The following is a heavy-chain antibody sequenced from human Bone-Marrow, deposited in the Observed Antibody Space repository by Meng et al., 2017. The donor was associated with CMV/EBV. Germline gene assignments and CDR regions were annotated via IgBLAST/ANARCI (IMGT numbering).Heavy chain of an antibody. J-gene: IGHJ4*02. CDR2: ISGSGGST. Sequence: GESLKISCAASGFTFSSYAMSWVRQAPGKGLEWVSAISGSGGSTYYADSVKGRFTISRDNSKNTLYLQMNSLRAEDTAVYYCATGSYYKRSLDYWGQGTLVTVSS. V-gene: IGHV3-23*01. CDR3: ATGSYYKRSLDY. CDR1: GFTFSSYA. D-gene: IGHD3-10*01.